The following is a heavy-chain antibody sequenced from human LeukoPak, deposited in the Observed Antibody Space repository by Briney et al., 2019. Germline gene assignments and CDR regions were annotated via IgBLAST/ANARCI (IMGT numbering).Heavy chain of an antibody. CDR3: AKSPYRGGSSWTEFDY. D-gene: IGHD2-2*01. Sequence: GGSLRLSCAASGLTFSNYGIHWVRQAPGKGLEWVAFIRYDGTNTYYADSVKGRFTISRDSSRNTVYLQVNSLRDDDTAVYYCAKSPYRGGSSWTEFDYWGQGTLVTVSS. CDR2: IRYDGTNT. V-gene: IGHV3-30*02. CDR1: GLTFSNYG. J-gene: IGHJ4*02.